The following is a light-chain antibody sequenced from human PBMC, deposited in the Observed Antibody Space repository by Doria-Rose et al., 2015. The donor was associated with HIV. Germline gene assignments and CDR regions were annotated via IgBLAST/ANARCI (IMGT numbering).Light chain of an antibody. J-gene: IGKJ3*01. CDR3: QQYYDTPS. Sequence: DIRVTQSPESLGMSLGERATLNCKSNQSLLYTSKNYLACYQQKPGQPPKLLIYWASTRQSGVPARFSGSVSGTDFTLTISSLEAEDVAVYYCQQYYDTPSFGPGTTVNIK. CDR1: QSLLYTSKNY. CDR2: WAS. V-gene: IGKV4-1*01.